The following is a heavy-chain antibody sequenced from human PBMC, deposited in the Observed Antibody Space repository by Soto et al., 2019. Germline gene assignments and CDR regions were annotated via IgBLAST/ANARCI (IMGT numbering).Heavy chain of an antibody. Sequence: EVQLLESGGGLVQPGGSLRLSCAASGFTFRNYAMSWARQAPGKGLEWVSAISGIGGTTHYADSVKGRFTISRDNSKNTLYLQMNSLRVEDTAVYYCAKDRSSTSCYAFDYWCQGSLVTVSS. CDR1: GFTFRNYA. CDR2: ISGIGGTT. V-gene: IGHV3-23*01. D-gene: IGHD2-2*01. J-gene: IGHJ4*02. CDR3: AKDRSSTSCYAFDY.